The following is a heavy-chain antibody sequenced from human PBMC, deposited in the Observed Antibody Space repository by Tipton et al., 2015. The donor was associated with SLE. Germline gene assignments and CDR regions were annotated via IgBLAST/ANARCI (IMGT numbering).Heavy chain of an antibody. CDR1: GGSVSSSSKY. CDR2: IYYTGTTP. Sequence: TLSLTCTVSGGSVSSSSKYWAWIRQPPGKGLGWIGSIYYTGTTPYYNSFLKSRVTMSVDTSKNQFSLRLTSVIAADTAVYYCARLHGYSYGLNWFDPWGQGTLISVSS. J-gene: IGHJ5*02. D-gene: IGHD5-18*01. CDR3: ARLHGYSYGLNWFDP. V-gene: IGHV4-39*07.